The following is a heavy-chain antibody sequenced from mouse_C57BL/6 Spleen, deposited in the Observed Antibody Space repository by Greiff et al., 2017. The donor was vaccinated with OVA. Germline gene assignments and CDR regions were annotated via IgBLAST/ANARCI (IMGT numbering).Heavy chain of an antibody. J-gene: IGHJ1*03. CDR3: AKIGGDDYGGVDV. CDR2: INPNNGGT. D-gene: IGHD2-4*01. Sequence: EVQLQQSGPELVKPGASVKMSCKASGYTFTDYNMHWVKQSHGKSLEWIGYINPNNGGTSYNQKFKGKATLTVNKSSSTAYMELRSLTSEDSAVYYGAKIGGDDYGGVDVWGTGTTVTVSS. CDR1: GYTFTDYN. V-gene: IGHV1-22*01.